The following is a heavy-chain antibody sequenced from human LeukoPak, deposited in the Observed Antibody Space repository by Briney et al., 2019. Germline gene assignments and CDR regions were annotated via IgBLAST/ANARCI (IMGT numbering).Heavy chain of an antibody. V-gene: IGHV3-23*01. CDR2: ISGSGGST. CDR1: GFTFSSYS. D-gene: IGHD5-18*01. CDR3: AVLSGYSYGYSY. J-gene: IGHJ4*02. Sequence: GASLRLSCAASGFTFSSYSMNWVRQAPGKGLEWVSAISGSGGSTYYADSVKGRFTISRDNSKNTLYLQMNSLRAEDTAVYYCAVLSGYSYGYSYWGQGTLVTVS.